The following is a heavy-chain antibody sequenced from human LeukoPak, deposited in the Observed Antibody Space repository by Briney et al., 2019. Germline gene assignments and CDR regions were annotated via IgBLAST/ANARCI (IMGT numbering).Heavy chain of an antibody. CDR2: INTDNGQT. CDR3: ARGGGTYWADH. D-gene: IGHD1-26*01. V-gene: IGHV1-18*01. Sequence: GASVKVSCKASGYIFIGYGLSWVRQAPGQGLEWMGWINTDNGQTDFAQKFQDRIIMTTDTYTSTAYLEVTSLRSDDTAVYCARGGGTYWADHWGQGTLVTVSS. J-gene: IGHJ1*01. CDR1: GYIFIGYG.